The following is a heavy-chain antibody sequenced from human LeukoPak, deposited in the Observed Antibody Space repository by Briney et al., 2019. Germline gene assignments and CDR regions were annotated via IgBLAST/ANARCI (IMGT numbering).Heavy chain of an antibody. CDR2: INHSGST. CDR1: GGSFSGYY. CDR3: ARGWNYIY. J-gene: IGHJ4*02. D-gene: IGHD1-7*01. V-gene: IGHV4-34*01. Sequence: SETLSLTCAVYGGSFSGYYWSWIRQPPGKGLEWIGEINHSGSTNYNPSLKSRVTISVDTSKNQFSLKLSSVTAADTAVYYCARGWNYIYWGRGTLVTVSS.